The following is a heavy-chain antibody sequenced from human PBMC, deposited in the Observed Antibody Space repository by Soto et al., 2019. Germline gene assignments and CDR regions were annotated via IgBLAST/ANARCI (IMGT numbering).Heavy chain of an antibody. Sequence: GGALQLSCAASVLTFSIYTMNWVRQAPGKGLEWVSSISSSSSYIYYADSVKGRFTISRDNAKNSLYLQMNSLRAEDTAVYYCARDTSSLNWNSVRFGFDYWGQGTMVTVSS. CDR1: VLTFSIYT. V-gene: IGHV3-21*01. D-gene: IGHD1-7*01. CDR3: ARDTSSLNWNSVRFGFDY. J-gene: IGHJ4*02. CDR2: ISSSSSYI.